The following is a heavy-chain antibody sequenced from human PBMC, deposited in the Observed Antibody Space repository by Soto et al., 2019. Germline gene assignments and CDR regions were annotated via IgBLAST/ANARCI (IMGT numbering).Heavy chain of an antibody. Sequence: ASVKVSCKASGYSFTAYFMHWVRQAPGQGLEWMGWINPNTGGTNYAQKFQGRVSMTRDTSISTAYMELTSLNSDDTAVYYRATVFMFPYFYYAMDVWGQGTSVTVSS. CDR3: ATVFMFPYFYYAMDV. J-gene: IGHJ6*02. CDR1: GYSFTAYF. D-gene: IGHD3-10*02. V-gene: IGHV1-2*02. CDR2: INPNTGGT.